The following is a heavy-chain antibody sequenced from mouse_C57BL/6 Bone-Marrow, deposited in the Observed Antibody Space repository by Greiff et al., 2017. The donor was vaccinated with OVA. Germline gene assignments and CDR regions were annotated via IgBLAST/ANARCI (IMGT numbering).Heavy chain of an antibody. V-gene: IGHV1-81*01. J-gene: IGHJ2*01. CDR1: GYTFTSYG. CDR3: ARDLFITTVVALDY. D-gene: IGHD1-1*01. CDR2: IYPRSGNT. Sequence: SGAELARPGASVKLSCKASGYTFTSYGIIWVKQRTGQGLEWIGEIYPRSGNTYYNEKFKGKATLTADKSSSTAYMELRSLTSEDSAVYFCARDLFITTVVALDYWGQGTTLTVSS.